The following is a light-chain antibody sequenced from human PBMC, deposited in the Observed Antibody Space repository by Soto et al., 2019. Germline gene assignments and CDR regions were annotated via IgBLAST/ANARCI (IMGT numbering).Light chain of an antibody. V-gene: IGLV2-14*01. CDR2: EVT. Sequence: QSALTQPASVSGSPGQSITLSCTGTSRDVGGYNYVSWHQQHPGKAPKVIITEVTNRPSGVSNRFAGSKSGNTASLTISGLQAEDEADYYCSSYVNYNTFVIFGGGTKLTVL. CDR1: SRDVGGYNY. J-gene: IGLJ2*01. CDR3: SSYVNYNTFVI.